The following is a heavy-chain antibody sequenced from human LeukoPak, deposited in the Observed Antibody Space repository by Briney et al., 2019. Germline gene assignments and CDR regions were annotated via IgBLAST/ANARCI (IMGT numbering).Heavy chain of an antibody. V-gene: IGHV4-39*01. CDR3: ARHVSSVAVAGPPAIWFDP. CDR2: IYYSGST. Sequence: PSETLSLTCTVSGGSICSTSYYWGWIRQPPGKGLEWIGNIYYSGSTNYNPSLKSRVTISVDTSKNQFSLKLSSVTAADTAVYYCARHVSSVAVAGPPAIWFDPWGQGTLVTVSS. D-gene: IGHD6-19*01. J-gene: IGHJ5*02. CDR1: GGSICSTSYY.